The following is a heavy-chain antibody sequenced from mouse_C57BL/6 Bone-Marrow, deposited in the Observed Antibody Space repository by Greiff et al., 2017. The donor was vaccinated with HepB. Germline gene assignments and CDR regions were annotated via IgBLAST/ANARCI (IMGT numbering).Heavy chain of an antibody. CDR1: GFTFSSYA. Sequence: VESGEGLVKPGGSLKLSCAASGFTFSSYAMSWVRQTPEKRLEWVAYISSGGDYIYYADTVKGRFTISRDNARNTLYLQMSSLKSEDTAMYYCTRDLYYDYAFAYWGQGTLVTVSA. V-gene: IGHV5-9-1*02. CDR2: ISSGGDYI. CDR3: TRDLYYDYAFAY. D-gene: IGHD2-4*01. J-gene: IGHJ3*01.